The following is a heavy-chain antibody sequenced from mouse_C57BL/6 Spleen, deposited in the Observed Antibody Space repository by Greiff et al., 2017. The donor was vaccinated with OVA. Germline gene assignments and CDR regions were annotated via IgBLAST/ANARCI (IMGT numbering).Heavy chain of an antibody. V-gene: IGHV1-55*01. J-gene: IGHJ2*01. CDR2: IYPGSGST. CDR1: GYTFTSYW. CDR3: ARDLSAGDYFDY. Sequence: VQLQQPGAELVKPGASVKMSCKASGYTFTSYWITWVKQRPGQGLEWIGDIYPGSGSTNYNEKFKSKATLTVDTSSSTAYMQLSSLTSEDSAVYYCARDLSAGDYFDYWGQGTTLTVSS.